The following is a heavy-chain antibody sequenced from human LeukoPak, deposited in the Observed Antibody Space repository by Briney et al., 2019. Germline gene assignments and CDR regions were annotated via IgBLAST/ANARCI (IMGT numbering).Heavy chain of an antibody. D-gene: IGHD5-24*01. V-gene: IGHV3-30*03. CDR2: ISYDGSNK. CDR1: GFTFSSYG. CDR3: AREHMAYYYYYGMDV. J-gene: IGHJ6*02. Sequence: GGSLRLSCAASGFTFSSYGMHWVRQAPGKGLEWVAVISYDGSNKYSADSVKGRFTISRDNSKNTLYLQMNSLRGEDTAVYYCAREHMAYYYYYGMDVWGQGTTVTVSS.